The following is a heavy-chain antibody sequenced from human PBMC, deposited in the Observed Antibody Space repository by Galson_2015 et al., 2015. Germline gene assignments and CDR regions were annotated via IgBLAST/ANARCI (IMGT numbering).Heavy chain of an antibody. Sequence: SVKVSCKASGGTFSNYDISWVRQAPGQGLEWMGGIIPLFATPNYAQKFQGRVTITADKSTRTAYMELSRLRSEDTAVYYCARASRDCGIPSCPYSYWGQGTLVTVS. J-gene: IGHJ4*02. D-gene: IGHD2-2*01. CDR2: IIPLFATP. V-gene: IGHV1-69*06. CDR1: GGTFSNYD. CDR3: ARASRDCGIPSCPYSY.